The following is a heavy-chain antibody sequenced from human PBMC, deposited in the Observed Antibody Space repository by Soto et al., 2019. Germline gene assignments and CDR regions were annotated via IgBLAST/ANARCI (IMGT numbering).Heavy chain of an antibody. CDR1: GGSISSGDYY. V-gene: IGHV4-30-4*01. J-gene: IGHJ4*02. D-gene: IGHD5-12*01. Sequence: PSETLSLTCTGSGGSISSGDYYWSWIRQPPGKGLEWIGYIYYSGSTYYNPSLKSRVTISVGTSKNQFSLKLSSVTAADTAVYYCARGTPQWDSGYDYWGQGTLVTVSS. CDR3: ARGTPQWDSGYDY. CDR2: IYYSGST.